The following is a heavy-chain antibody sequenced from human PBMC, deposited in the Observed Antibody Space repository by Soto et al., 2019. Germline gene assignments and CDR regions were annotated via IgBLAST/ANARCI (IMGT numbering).Heavy chain of an antibody. D-gene: IGHD3-22*01. J-gene: IGHJ4*02. V-gene: IGHV1-69*01. CDR2: IIPIFGTA. CDR3: ARGWGYDSNDYYYAY. CDR1: GGTFSRHA. Sequence: QVQLVQSGAEVRKPGSSVKVSCKASGGTFSRHAISWVRQAPGQGLEWVGGIIPIFGTANHAQKFQGRVTIIADESTSTGYMELSSLRSEDTAMYYCARGWGYDSNDYYYAYWGQGTLVIVSS.